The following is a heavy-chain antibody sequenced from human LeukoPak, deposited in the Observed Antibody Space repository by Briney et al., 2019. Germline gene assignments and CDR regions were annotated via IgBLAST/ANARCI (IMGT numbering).Heavy chain of an antibody. CDR2: INRSGST. V-gene: IGHV4-34*01. CDR3: ARAPTGGQLVSNWFDP. D-gene: IGHD6-6*01. J-gene: IGHJ5*02. CDR1: GGSFSGYY. Sequence: PSETLSLTCAVYGGSFSGYYWSWIRQPPGKGLEWIGEINRSGSTNYNPSLKSRVTISVDTSKNQFSLKLSSVTAADTAVYYCARAPTGGQLVSNWFDPWGQGTLVTVSS.